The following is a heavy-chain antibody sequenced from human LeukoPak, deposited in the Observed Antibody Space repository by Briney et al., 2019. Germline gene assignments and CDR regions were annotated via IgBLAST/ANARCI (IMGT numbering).Heavy chain of an antibody. D-gene: IGHD1-26*01. CDR3: ARDQGYSGSRWALDAFDI. CDR1: GYTFTSYG. CDR2: ISAYNGNT. J-gene: IGHJ3*02. Sequence: ASVKVSCKASGYTFTSYGISWVRQAPGQGLEWMGWISAYNGNTNYAQKLQGRVTMTTDTSTSTAYMELRSLRSDDTAVYYCARDQGYSGSRWALDAFDIWGQGTMVTVSS. V-gene: IGHV1-18*01.